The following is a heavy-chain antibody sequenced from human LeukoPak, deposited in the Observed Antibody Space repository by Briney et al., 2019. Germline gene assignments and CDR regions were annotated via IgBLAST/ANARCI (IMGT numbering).Heavy chain of an antibody. CDR2: TYYRAKWYT. Sequence: SQTLSLTCDISGESVSSKKGAWNWIRQSPSRGLEWLGRTYYRAKWYTDYAVSVNGRITISPDTSKNQFSLQLNSVTPDDTAVYYCARDLGTSRWHTFDYWGQGTLVTLSS. D-gene: IGHD6-19*01. CDR3: ARDLGTSRWHTFDY. CDR1: GESVSSKKGA. J-gene: IGHJ4*02. V-gene: IGHV6-1*01.